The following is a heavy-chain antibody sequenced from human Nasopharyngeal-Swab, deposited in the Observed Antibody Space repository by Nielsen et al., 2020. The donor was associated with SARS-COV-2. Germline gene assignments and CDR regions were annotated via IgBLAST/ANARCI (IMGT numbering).Heavy chain of an antibody. Sequence: SVKVSCKASGGTFSSYAISWVRQAPGQGLEWMGGIIPIFGTVNYAQKFQGRVTITADESTSTAYMELSSLRSEDTAVYYCAREASAAAADYFDYWGQGTLVTVSS. CDR3: AREASAAAADYFDY. CDR2: IIPIFGTV. D-gene: IGHD6-13*01. CDR1: GGTFSSYA. J-gene: IGHJ4*02. V-gene: IGHV1-69*13.